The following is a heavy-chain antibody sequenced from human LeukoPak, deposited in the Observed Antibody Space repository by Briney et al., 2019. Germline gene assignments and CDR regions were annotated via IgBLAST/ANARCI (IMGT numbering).Heavy chain of an antibody. J-gene: IGHJ4*02. V-gene: IGHV4-34*01. CDR1: GGSFSGYY. CDR2: INHSGST. D-gene: IGHD6-13*01. CDR3: ARRQIAAGYFDY. Sequence: PSETLSLTCAVYGGSFSGYYWSWIRQPPGKGLEWIGKINHSGSTNYNPSLKSRVTISVDTSKNQFSLKLSSVTAADTAVYYCARRQIAAGYFDYWGQGTLVTVSS.